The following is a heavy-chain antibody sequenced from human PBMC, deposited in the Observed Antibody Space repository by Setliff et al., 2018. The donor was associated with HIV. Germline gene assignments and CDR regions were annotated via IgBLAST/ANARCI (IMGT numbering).Heavy chain of an antibody. Sequence: SETLSLTCVVSGYSISSGYYWGWIRQPPGKGLEWIGSIYHSGSTYYNPSLKSRVTIAVDTSKNQFSLKLNSVTAADSAVYYCARAPSNGWYPDAFDIWGQGTMVTVSS. CDR3: ARAPSNGWYPDAFDI. J-gene: IGHJ3*02. V-gene: IGHV4-38-2*01. CDR2: IYHSGST. D-gene: IGHD6-19*01. CDR1: GYSISSGYY.